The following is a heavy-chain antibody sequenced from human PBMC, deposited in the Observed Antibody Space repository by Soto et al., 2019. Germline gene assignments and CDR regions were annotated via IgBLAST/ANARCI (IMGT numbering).Heavy chain of an antibody. J-gene: IGHJ4*02. CDR3: ARAPSSSWYFDFDY. CDR1: GFTFSSYS. V-gene: IGHV3-21*01. D-gene: IGHD6-13*01. Sequence: AGGSLRLSCAASGFTFSSYSMNWVRQAPGKGLEWVSSISSSSSYIYYADSVKGRFTISRDNAKNSLYLQMNSLRAEDTAVYYCARAPSSSWYFDFDYWGQGTLVTVSS. CDR2: ISSSSSYI.